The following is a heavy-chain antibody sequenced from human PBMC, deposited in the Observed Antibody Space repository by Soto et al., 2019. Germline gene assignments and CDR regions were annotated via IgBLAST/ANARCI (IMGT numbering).Heavy chain of an antibody. D-gene: IGHD3-10*01. CDR3: ARAGNEYGVDV. Sequence: QVQLQESGPGLVKPSETLSLTCTVSGGSISSYHWSWIRQSAEKGLEWIGRFYTSGNAIYNPSLKSRRSMSADTSKIQLSLTLTSVTAADTGVYYCARAGNEYGVDVWGQGTTVIVSS. V-gene: IGHV4-4*07. CDR1: GGSISSYH. J-gene: IGHJ6*02. CDR2: FYTSGNA.